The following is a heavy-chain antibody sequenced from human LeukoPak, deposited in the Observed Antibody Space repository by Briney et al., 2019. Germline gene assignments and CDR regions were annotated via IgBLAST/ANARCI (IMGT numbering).Heavy chain of an antibody. CDR2: INTDGSST. J-gene: IGHJ4*02. CDR3: AKDSSGYFYDPRFDD. CDR1: GFTFSSYW. V-gene: IGHV3-74*01. Sequence: PGGSRRLSCAASGFTFSSYWMHWVRQAPGKGLVWVSRINTDGSSTSYADSVKGRFTISRDNAKNTLYLQMNSLRAEDTAVYYCAKDSSGYFYDPRFDDWGQGTLVTVSS. D-gene: IGHD3-22*01.